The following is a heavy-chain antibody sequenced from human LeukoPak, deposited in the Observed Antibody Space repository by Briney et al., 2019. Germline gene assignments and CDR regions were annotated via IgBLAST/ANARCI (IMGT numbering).Heavy chain of an antibody. J-gene: IGHJ6*02. CDR3: AKGLQRTPYYYYGMDV. CDR1: GFTFSDYA. V-gene: IGHV3-23*01. D-gene: IGHD2-2*01. Sequence: GGSLRLSCAASGFTFSDYAMSWVRQAPGKGLEWVSAVTYSDAPTYYADSVKGRFTISRDTPKNTLYLQMNSLRVEDTAVYYCAKGLQRTPYYYYGMDVWGQGTTVTVSS. CDR2: VTYSDAPT.